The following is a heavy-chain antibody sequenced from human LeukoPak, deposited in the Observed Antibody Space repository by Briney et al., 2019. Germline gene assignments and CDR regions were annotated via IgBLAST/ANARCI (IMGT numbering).Heavy chain of an antibody. CDR1: GFTFSSYA. D-gene: IGHD6-6*01. V-gene: IGHV3-30*01. J-gene: IGHJ4*02. CDR2: ISYDGSNK. CDR3: ARERSSSVASLGFFDY. Sequence: GGSLRLSCAASGFTFSSYAMHWVRQAPGKGLEWVTIISYDGSNKYYADSVKGRFTISRDNSKNTLYLQMNSLRSDDTAVYYCARERSSSVASLGFFDYWGQGTLVTVSS.